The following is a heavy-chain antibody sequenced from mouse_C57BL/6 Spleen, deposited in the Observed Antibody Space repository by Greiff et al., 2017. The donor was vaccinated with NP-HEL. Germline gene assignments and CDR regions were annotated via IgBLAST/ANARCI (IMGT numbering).Heavy chain of an antibody. CDR3: ARCPNGYYGSSWYFDV. V-gene: IGHV2-9-1*01. CDR1: GFSLTSYA. D-gene: IGHD1-1*01. J-gene: IGHJ1*03. Sequence: VQLKESGPGLVAPSQSLSITCTVSGFSLTSYAISWVRQPPGKGLEWLGVIWTGGGTNYNSALKSRLSISKDNSKSQVFLKMNSLQTDDTARYYCARCPNGYYGSSWYFDVWGTGTTVTVSS. CDR2: IWTGGGT.